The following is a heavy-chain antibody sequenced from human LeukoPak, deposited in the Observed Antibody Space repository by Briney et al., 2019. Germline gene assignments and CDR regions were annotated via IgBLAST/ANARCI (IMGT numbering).Heavy chain of an antibody. CDR1: GFTFSSYG. CDR3: ARAHPYGSGSYPPYYFDY. V-gene: IGHV3-33*01. J-gene: IGHJ4*02. Sequence: GGSLRLSCAASGFTFSSYGMHWVRQAPGKGLEWVAVIWYDGSNKYYADSVKGRFTISRDNSKNTLYLQMNSLRAEDTAVYYCARAHPYGSGSYPPYYFDYWGQGTLVTVSP. CDR2: IWYDGSNK. D-gene: IGHD3-10*01.